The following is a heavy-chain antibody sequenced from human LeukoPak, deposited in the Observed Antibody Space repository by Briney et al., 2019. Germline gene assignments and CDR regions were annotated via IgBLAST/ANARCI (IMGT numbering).Heavy chain of an antibody. D-gene: IGHD2-21*02. J-gene: IGHJ3*02. V-gene: IGHV3-53*01. CDR2: IYSGGST. CDR3: ARESVVVTRVNAFDI. Sequence: GGSLRLSCAASGLTVSSNYMSWVRQAPGKGLEWDSVIYSGGSTYYADSVKGRFTISRDNSKNTLYLQMNSLRAEDTVVYYCARESVVVTRVNAFDIWGQGTMVTVSS. CDR1: GLTVSSNY.